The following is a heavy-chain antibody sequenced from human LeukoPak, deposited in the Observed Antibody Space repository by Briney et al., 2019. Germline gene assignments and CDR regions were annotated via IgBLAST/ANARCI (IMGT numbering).Heavy chain of an antibody. CDR3: ARDPGLNAFDI. CDR2: IYSGAAT. J-gene: IGHJ3*02. Sequence: GGSLRLSCTASGFGVSNNYMSWVRQAPGKGLEWVAVIYSGAATFYADAVEGRVSLSRDNSQNALFLQMNSLKVEDSAVYYCARDPGLNAFDIWGQGTMVTVSS. CDR1: GFGVSNNY. V-gene: IGHV3-53*01.